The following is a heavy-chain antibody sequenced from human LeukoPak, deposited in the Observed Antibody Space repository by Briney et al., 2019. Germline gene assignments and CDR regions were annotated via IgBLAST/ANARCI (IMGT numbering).Heavy chain of an antibody. D-gene: IGHD3/OR15-3a*01. Sequence: ASVQVPCKASGYRFIGYYMHWLRQAPGQGLEWMGWINPNSGGTNYSQKFQGRVTMTRDTSISTAYMELSRLRSDDTAVYYCARNTIWTGYYAFDFWGQGTLVTVSS. CDR1: GYRFIGYY. CDR3: ARNTIWTGYYAFDF. J-gene: IGHJ3*01. V-gene: IGHV1-2*02. CDR2: INPNSGGT.